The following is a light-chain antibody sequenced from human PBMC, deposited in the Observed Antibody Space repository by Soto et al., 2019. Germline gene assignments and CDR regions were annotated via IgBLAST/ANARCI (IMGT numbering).Light chain of an antibody. CDR1: ISNIGSNY. CDR3: STWDDSLSGVV. Sequence: QSALTQPPSASGTPGQRVTISCSGSISNIGSNYVYWYQQLPGTAPRLLIYKNSQRPSGVPDRFSGSKSGTSATLVTSGLRSEDEADYFCSTWDDSLSGVVFGGGTQLTVL. J-gene: IGLJ2*01. V-gene: IGLV1-47*01. CDR2: KNS.